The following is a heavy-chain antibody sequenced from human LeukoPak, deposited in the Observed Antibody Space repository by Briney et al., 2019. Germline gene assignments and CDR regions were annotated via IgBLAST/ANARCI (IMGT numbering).Heavy chain of an antibody. CDR1: GGSFSGYS. Sequence: SETLSLTCAVYGGSFSGYSWSWIRQPPGKELEWIGEINHSGSTNYNPSLKSRVTISVDTSKNQFSLKLSSVTAADTAVFYCASGTWGFYDTTVGVYWGQGTLVTVSS. D-gene: IGHD3-22*01. J-gene: IGHJ4*02. V-gene: IGHV4-34*01. CDR2: INHSGST. CDR3: ASGTWGFYDTTVGVY.